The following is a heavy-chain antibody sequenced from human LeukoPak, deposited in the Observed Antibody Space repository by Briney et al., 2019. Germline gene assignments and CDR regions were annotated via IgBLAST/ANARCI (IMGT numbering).Heavy chain of an antibody. CDR3: AREKKVTTRKNWFDP. V-gene: IGHV1-18*01. Sequence: ASVKVSCKASGYTFTNYAMNWVRQAPGQGLEWMGWISPYNGNTKYVQKFQGRVTMTTDTSTSTAYMEVRSLRSDDTAVYYCAREKKVTTRKNWFDPWGQGTLVTVSS. CDR1: GYTFTNYA. CDR2: ISPYNGNT. D-gene: IGHD4-17*01. J-gene: IGHJ5*02.